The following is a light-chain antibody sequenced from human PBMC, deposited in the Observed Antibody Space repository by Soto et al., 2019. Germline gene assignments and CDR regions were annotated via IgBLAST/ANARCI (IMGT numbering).Light chain of an antibody. CDR3: QQRSHSLT. J-gene: IGKJ4*01. V-gene: IGKV3-11*01. CDR1: QSVSSY. CDR2: DAS. Sequence: EIVLTQSPATLSLSPGERATLSCRSSQSVSSYLAWYQQKPGQAPRLLIYDASNRATGIPARFSRSGSGTDFTLTISSLEPEDFAVYYCQQRSHSLTSGGGTKVQIK.